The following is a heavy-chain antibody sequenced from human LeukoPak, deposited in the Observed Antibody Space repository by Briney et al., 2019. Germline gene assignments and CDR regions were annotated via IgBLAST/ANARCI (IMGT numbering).Heavy chain of an antibody. CDR3: ARGRPSEMATTQLDY. D-gene: IGHD5-24*01. Sequence: ASVKVSCKASGYTFTSYGISWVRQAPGQGLEWMGWISAYNGNTNYAQKLQGRVTMTTDTSTSTAYMELRSLRSDDTAVYYCARGRPSEMATTQLDYWGQGTLVTVSS. J-gene: IGHJ4*02. V-gene: IGHV1-18*01. CDR1: GYTFTSYG. CDR2: ISAYNGNT.